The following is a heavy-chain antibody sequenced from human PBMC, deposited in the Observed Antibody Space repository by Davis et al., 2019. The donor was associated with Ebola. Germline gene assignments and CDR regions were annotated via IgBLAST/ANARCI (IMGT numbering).Heavy chain of an antibody. V-gene: IGHV3-23*01. D-gene: IGHD3-3*01. Sequence: GGSLRLSCAASGFTFSSYAMSWVRQAPGKGLEWVSAISAGGGSTYYADSVKGRFTISRDNSKNTLYLQMNSLRAEDTAVYYCAKGSVTIFGVAPDYYGMDVWGKGTTVTVSS. CDR3: AKGSVTIFGVAPDYYGMDV. J-gene: IGHJ6*04. CDR2: ISAGGGST. CDR1: GFTFSSYA.